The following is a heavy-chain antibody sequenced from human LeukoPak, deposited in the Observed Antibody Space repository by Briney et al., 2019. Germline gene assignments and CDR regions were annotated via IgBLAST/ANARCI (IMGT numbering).Heavy chain of an antibody. V-gene: IGHV1-18*01. J-gene: IGHJ4*02. D-gene: IGHD3-22*01. CDR3: ARGTDSSGYYYPTYSY. CDR2: ISAYNGNT. Sequence: ASVKVSCKASGYTFTSYGISWVRQAPGQGLEWMGWISAYNGNTNYAQKLQGRVTMTTDTSTSTAYMELSSLRSEDTAVYYCARGTDSSGYYYPTYSYWGQGTLVTVSS. CDR1: GYTFTSYG.